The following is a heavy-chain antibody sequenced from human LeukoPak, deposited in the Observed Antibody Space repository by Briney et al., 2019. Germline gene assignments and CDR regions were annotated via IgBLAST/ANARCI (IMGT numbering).Heavy chain of an antibody. J-gene: IGHJ2*01. CDR1: GGSISSINW. D-gene: IGHD5-12*01. CDR3: ARGRLVVAPIDL. V-gene: IGHV4-4*02. CDR2: ISHSGDT. Sequence: SETLSLTCAVSGGSISSINWCNWVRQSPGKGLEWIGEISHSGDTNYSPSLKSRVTISVDKSMNQFSLNLTSVTAADTAVYYCARGRLVVAPIDLWGRGTLVTVSS.